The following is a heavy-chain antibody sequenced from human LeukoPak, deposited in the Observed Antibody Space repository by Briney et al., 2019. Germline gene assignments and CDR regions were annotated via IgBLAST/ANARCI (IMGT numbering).Heavy chain of an antibody. CDR1: GGSNSSSNW. CDR3: ARVPIVVVVAATLPEYYFDY. CDR2: IYHSAST. V-gene: IGHV4-4*02. D-gene: IGHD2-15*01. Sequence: PSETLSLTCAVSGGSNSSSNWRSRVRQPPGKGLEWIGEIYHSASTNYNPSLKSRVTISVDKSKNQFSLKLSSVTAADTAVYYCARVPIVVVVAATLPEYYFDYWGQGTLVTVSS. J-gene: IGHJ4*02.